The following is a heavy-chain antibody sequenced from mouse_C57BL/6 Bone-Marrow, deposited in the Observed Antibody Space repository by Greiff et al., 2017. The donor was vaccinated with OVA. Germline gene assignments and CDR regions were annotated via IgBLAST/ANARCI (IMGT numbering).Heavy chain of an antibody. V-gene: IGHV1-19*01. CDR3: ARGHYDYDDGFAY. CDR1: GYTFTDYY. D-gene: IGHD2-4*01. CDR2: INPYNGGT. Sequence: EVKLQESGPVLVKPGASVKMSCKASGYTFTDYYMNWVKQSHGKSLEWIGVINPYNGGTSYNQKFKGKATLTVDKSSSTAYMELNSLTSEDSAVHYCARGHYDYDDGFAYWGQGTLVTVSA. J-gene: IGHJ3*01.